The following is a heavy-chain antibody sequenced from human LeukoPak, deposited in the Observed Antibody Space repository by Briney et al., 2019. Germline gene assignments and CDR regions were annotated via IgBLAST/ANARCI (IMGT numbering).Heavy chain of an antibody. V-gene: IGHV4-59*01. D-gene: IGHD2-15*01. Sequence: SESLSLTCTVSGGSISSYYWSWIRQPPGKGLEWIGYIYYSGSTNYNPSLKSRVTISVDTSKNQFSLKLSSVTAADTAVYYCARGAKVGGYYYGMDVWGKGTTVTVSS. CDR3: ARGAKVGGYYYGMDV. CDR2: IYYSGST. CDR1: GGSISSYY. J-gene: IGHJ6*04.